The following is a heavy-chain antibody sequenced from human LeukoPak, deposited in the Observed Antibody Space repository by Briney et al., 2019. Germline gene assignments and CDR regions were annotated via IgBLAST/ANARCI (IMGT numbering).Heavy chain of an antibody. V-gene: IGHV4-4*07. CDR1: GGSISSYY. CDR3: ARDISVAGSFLLFDY. J-gene: IGHJ4*02. CDR2: IYTSGSS. D-gene: IGHD6-19*01. Sequence: SETLSLTCTVSGGSISSYYWSWIRQPAGKGLEWIGRIYTSGSSNSNPSLKSRVTMSADTSKNRFSLKLSSVTAADTAVYYCARDISVAGSFLLFDYWGQGTLVTVSS.